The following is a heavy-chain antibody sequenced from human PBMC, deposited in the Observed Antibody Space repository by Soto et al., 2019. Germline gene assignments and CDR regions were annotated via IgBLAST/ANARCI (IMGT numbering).Heavy chain of an antibody. CDR3: ARLIVSPYGMDV. CDR2: IDPSDSYT. V-gene: IGHV5-10-1*01. CDR1: GYSFTSYW. D-gene: IGHD2-8*01. J-gene: IGHJ6*02. Sequence: GXSLKISCKGSGYSFTSYWISWVRQMPGKGLEWMGRIDPSDSYTNYSPSFQGHVTISADKSTSTAYLQWSSLKASDTAMYYCARLIVSPYGMDVWGQGTTVTVS.